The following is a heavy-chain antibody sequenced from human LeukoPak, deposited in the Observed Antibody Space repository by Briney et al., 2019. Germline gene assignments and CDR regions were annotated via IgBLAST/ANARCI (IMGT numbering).Heavy chain of an antibody. V-gene: IGHV4-30-2*01. J-gene: IGHJ5*02. CDR2: IYHSGST. CDR3: ARDRISSWQHNWFDP. Sequence: SQTLSLTCTVSGGSISSGGYYWSWIRQPPGKGLEWIGYIYHSGSTYYNPSLKSRVTISVDRSKNQFSLKLSSVTAADTAVYYCARDRISSWQHNWFDPWGQGTLVTVSS. CDR1: GGSISSGGYY. D-gene: IGHD6-13*01.